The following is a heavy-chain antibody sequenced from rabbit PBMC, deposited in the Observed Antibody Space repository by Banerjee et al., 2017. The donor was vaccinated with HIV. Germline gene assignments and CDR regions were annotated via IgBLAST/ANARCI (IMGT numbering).Heavy chain of an antibody. D-gene: IGHD2-1*01. V-gene: IGHV1S40*01. CDR2: IYAGSSGGT. Sequence: QSLEESGGDLVKPGASLTLTCTASGFSFSSRYWICWVRQAPGKGLEWIACIYAGSSGGTYYASWAKGRFTISKTSSTTVTLQMTSLTAADTATYFCARDRIGDGYYFSLWGPGTLVTVS. CDR3: ARDRIGDGYYFSL. J-gene: IGHJ4*01. CDR1: GFSFSSRYW.